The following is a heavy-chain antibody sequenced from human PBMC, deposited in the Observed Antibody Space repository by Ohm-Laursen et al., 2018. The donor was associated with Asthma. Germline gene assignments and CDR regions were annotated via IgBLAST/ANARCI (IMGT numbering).Heavy chain of an antibody. D-gene: IGHD2-2*02. CDR2: GGSYYDGGLK. J-gene: IGHJ4*02. Sequence: SLRLSCAASGFTFRSYAMHWVRQAPGKGLEWVAVGGSYYDGGLKYYADSVNGRFTVSRDNSKNTLYLQMNSLTAEDTAVYYCARGGALGYCSTTICYSYKGVDSWGQGTLVTVSS. V-gene: IGHV3-30-3*01. CDR3: ARGGALGYCSTTICYSYKGVDS. CDR1: GFTFRSYA.